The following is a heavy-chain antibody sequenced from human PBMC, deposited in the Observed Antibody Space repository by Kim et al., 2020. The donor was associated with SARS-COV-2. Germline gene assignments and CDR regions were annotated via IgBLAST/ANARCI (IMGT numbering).Heavy chain of an antibody. CDR3: ARWLQVYDYYGSGSYGFDP. CDR1: GGSFSGYY. CDR2: INHSGST. J-gene: IGHJ5*02. D-gene: IGHD3-10*01. V-gene: IGHV4-34*01. Sequence: SETLSPTCAVYGGSFSGYYWSWIRQPPGKGLEWIGEINHSGSTNYNPSLKSRVTISVDTSKNQFSLKLSSVTAADTAVYYCARWLQVYDYYGSGSYGFDPWGQGTLVTVSS.